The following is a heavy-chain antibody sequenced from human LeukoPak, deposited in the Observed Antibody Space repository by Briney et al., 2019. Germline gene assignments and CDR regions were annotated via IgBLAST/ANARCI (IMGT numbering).Heavy chain of an antibody. D-gene: IGHD1-26*01. CDR2: ISGSGGST. V-gene: IGHV3-23*01. Sequence: PGGSLRLSCAASGFTFSSYAMSWVRQAPGKGLEWVSAISGSGGSTYYADSVKGRFTISRDNSKNTLYLQMNSLKTEDTAVYYCTTDGAGVEGATYDNWGQGTLVSVSS. CDR1: GFTFSSYA. CDR3: TTDGAGVEGATYDN. J-gene: IGHJ4*02.